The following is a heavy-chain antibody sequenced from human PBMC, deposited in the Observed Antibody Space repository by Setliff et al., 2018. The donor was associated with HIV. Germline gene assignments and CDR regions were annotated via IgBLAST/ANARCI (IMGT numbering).Heavy chain of an antibody. CDR1: GESFSGYF. D-gene: IGHD3-16*01. CDR3: ARGRRLPGGKYFDY. Sequence: NPSETLSLTCAVHGESFSGYFWSWIRQPPGKGLEWIGETNPGATTNYNPSLKSRVTISVDTSKKQVSLKVNSLTAADTAVYYCARGRRLPGGKYFDYWGRGTLVTV. CDR2: TNPGATT. J-gene: IGHJ4*01. V-gene: IGHV4-34*01.